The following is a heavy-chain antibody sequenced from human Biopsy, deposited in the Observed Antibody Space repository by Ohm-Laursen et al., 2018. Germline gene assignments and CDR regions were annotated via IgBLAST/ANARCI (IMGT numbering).Heavy chain of an antibody. Sequence: SETLSLTCPVSGVSICSSSTYYWAWLRQPPGKGLVWIGSIYNTETTFYNPYLKSRVTISLDTSRNQFSLRLSSVTAADTAMNYCARDPPNEHYPSGNIRHYSAMDVWGQGTAVTVSS. CDR3: ARDPPNEHYPSGNIRHYSAMDV. CDR2: IYNTETT. CDR1: GVSICSSSTYY. V-gene: IGHV4-39*07. J-gene: IGHJ6*02. D-gene: IGHD4-23*01.